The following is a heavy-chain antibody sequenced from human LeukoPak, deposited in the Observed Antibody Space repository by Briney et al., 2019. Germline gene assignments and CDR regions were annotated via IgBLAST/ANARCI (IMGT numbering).Heavy chain of an antibody. CDR3: ARAPYDYSDYWYFDL. D-gene: IGHD4-11*01. Sequence: GGSLRLSCAASGFTFSSYAMSRVRRAPGKGLEWVSAISGSGGSTYYADSVKGRFTISRDNAKNSLYLQMNSLRAEDTAVYYCARAPYDYSDYWYFDLWGRGTLVTVSS. J-gene: IGHJ2*01. V-gene: IGHV3-23*01. CDR1: GFTFSSYA. CDR2: ISGSGGST.